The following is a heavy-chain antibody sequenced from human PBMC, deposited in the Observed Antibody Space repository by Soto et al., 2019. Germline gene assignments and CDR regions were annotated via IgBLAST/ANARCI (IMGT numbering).Heavy chain of an antibody. Sequence: QLVESGGGVVQPGRSLRLSCVGSGFTFSTYAMHWVRQAPGKGLEWVADASYDGSIKYYTDSVKGRFTISRDNFKNTLYLEMNSLRREYTAMYYCARDRAGSAWAFDLWGQGTLVSVSS. CDR2: ASYDGSIK. D-gene: IGHD6-19*01. CDR1: GFTFSTYA. CDR3: ARDRAGSAWAFDL. J-gene: IGHJ4*02. V-gene: IGHV3-30-3*01.